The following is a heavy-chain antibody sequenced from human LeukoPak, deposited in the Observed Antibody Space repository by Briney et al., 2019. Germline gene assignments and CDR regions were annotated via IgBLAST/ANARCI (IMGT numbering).Heavy chain of an antibody. D-gene: IGHD3-10*01. CDR1: GYTFTSYD. V-gene: IGHV1-8*01. J-gene: IGHJ5*02. CDR3: ASFYGSGSYYRWFDP. Sequence: ASVNVSCKASGYTFTSYDINWVRQATGQGLERMGWMNPNSGNTGYAQKFQGRVTMTRNTSIGTAYMELGRLRSDDTAVYYCASFYGSGSYYRWFDPWGQGTLVTVSS. CDR2: MNPNSGNT.